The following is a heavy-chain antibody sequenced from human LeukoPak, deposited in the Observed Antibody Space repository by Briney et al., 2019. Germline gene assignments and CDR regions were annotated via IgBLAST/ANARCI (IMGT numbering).Heavy chain of an antibody. Sequence: SETLSLTCTVSGGSISSESYYWGWIRQPPGTGLEWIAYVYYNGNTSYNQSLKSRVTISIDTSKSQFSLRLNSVTAADKAVYYCARVGSGDEAAHPNWLDPWGQGTLVTVSS. J-gene: IGHJ5*02. V-gene: IGHV4-39*07. CDR3: ARVGSGDEAAHPNWLDP. CDR1: GGSISSESYY. CDR2: VYYNGNT. D-gene: IGHD3-10*01.